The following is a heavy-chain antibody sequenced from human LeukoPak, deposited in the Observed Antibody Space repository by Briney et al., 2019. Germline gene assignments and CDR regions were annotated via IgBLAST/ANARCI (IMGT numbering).Heavy chain of an antibody. CDR2: ISYDGSNK. J-gene: IGHJ5*02. CDR1: GFTFSSYG. CDR3: AKDPTGPARIWFDP. Sequence: GGSLRLSCAASGFTFSSYGMHWVRQAPGKGLEWVAVISYDGSNKYYADSVKGRFTISRDNSKNTLYLQMNSLRAEDTAVYYCAKDPTGPARIWFDPWGQGTLVTVSS. V-gene: IGHV3-30*18. D-gene: IGHD2-2*01.